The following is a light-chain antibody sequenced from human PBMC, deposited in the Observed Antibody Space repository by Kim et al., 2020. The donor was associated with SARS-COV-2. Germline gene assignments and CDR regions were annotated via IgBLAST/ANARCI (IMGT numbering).Light chain of an antibody. CDR3: ETWGSSTQV. CDR1: SGHSGNI. CDR2: VESDGTY. Sequence: SSVKLTCTLSSGHSGNIIEWHQQHPGKAPRYLMKVESDGTYNKESGVPRRFSGSASGADRYLTISNLQSEDEADYYCETWGSSTQVFGGGTQLTVL. V-gene: IGLV4-60*03. J-gene: IGLJ3*02.